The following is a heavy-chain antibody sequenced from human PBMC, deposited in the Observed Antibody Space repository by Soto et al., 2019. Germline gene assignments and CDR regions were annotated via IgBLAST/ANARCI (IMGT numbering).Heavy chain of an antibody. Sequence: QVRLVQSGAEVGQPGASVKVSCKASGHTSRNNGISWVRQAPGQGLEWMGFIKANTGATNYARKFRGRLTLTTDTFTRTVDXELXXLRSDXXAXXXXGXXEDQWDQRFLDYWGQGTLVTVSS. CDR2: IKANTGAT. CDR3: GXXEDQWDQRFLDY. V-gene: IGHV1-18*01. D-gene: IGHD1-26*01. CDR1: GHTSRNNG. J-gene: IGHJ4*02.